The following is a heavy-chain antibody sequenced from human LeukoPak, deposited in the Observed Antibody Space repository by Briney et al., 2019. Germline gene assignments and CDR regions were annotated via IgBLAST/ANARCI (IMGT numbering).Heavy chain of an antibody. CDR3: VYDFWSGQTEFDY. V-gene: IGHV4-61*01. J-gene: IGHJ4*02. CDR2: IYYSGST. Sequence: PSETLSLTCTVSGGSVSSGSYYWSWIRQPPGKGLEWIGYIYYSGSTNYNPSLKSRVTISVDTSKNQFSLKLSSVTAADTAVYYCVYDFWSGQTEFDYWGQGTLVTVSS. D-gene: IGHD3-3*01. CDR1: GGSVSSGSYY.